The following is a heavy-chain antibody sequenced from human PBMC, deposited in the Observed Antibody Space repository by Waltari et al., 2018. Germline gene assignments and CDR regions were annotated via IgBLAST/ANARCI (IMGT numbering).Heavy chain of an antibody. V-gene: IGHV4-39*07. J-gene: IGHJ4*02. D-gene: IGHD3-10*01. CDR1: GASFTRSLYF. Sequence: QVQLQASGPGLVKPSEPLSPSCAVSGASFTRSLYFWFWLRQSPGKGLEWVGSVSDDGTTNYNSFFKRRVSMSADTSKDQFFLKMTSMTAADTAIYYCARQKAASGSRSFEFDSWGQGTLVTVSS. CDR3: ARQKAASGSRSFEFDS. CDR2: VSDDGTT.